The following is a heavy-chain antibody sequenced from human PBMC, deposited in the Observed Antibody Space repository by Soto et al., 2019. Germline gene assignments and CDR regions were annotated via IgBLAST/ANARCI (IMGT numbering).Heavy chain of an antibody. CDR3: ARFLLVAAKYMDV. CDR2: ISNSSSTI. D-gene: IGHD6-13*01. V-gene: IGHV3-48*01. J-gene: IGHJ6*03. CDR1: GFTFSSYS. Sequence: GGSLRLSCAASGFTFSSYSMNWVRQAPGKGLEWVSYISNSSSTIYYADSVKGRFTISRDNAKNSLYLQMNSLRAEDTAVYYCARFLLVAAKYMDVWGKGTTVTVSS.